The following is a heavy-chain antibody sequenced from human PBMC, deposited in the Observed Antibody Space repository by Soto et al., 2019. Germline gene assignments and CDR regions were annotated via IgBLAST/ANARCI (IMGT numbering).Heavy chain of an antibody. Sequence: QVQLVESGGGVVQPGRSLRLSCAASGFTFSSYGMHWVRQAPGKGLEWVAVIWYDGSNKYYADSVKGRFTISRDNSKHTLYLQMNGLRAEDTAVYYCARDPRYYGSGSYLSYWGQGTLVTVSS. CDR1: GFTFSSYG. J-gene: IGHJ4*02. V-gene: IGHV3-33*01. CDR2: IWYDGSNK. D-gene: IGHD3-10*01. CDR3: ARDPRYYGSGSYLSY.